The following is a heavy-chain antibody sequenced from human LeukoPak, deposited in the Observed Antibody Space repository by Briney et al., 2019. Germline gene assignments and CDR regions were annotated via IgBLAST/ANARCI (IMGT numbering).Heavy chain of an antibody. J-gene: IGHJ4*02. CDR1: GGSISSYY. Sequence: SETLSLTCIVSGGSISSYYWSWIRQPPGKGLEWIGYIYYSGSTNYNPSLKSRVTISVDTSKNQFSLKLSSVTAADTAVYYCARGVTTTHLDYWGQGTLVTVSS. D-gene: IGHD4-17*01. CDR3: ARGVTTTHLDY. V-gene: IGHV4-59*01. CDR2: IYYSGST.